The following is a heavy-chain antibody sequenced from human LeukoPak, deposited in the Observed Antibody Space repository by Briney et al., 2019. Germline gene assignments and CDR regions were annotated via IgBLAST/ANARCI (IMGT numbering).Heavy chain of an antibody. Sequence: SETLSLTCTVSGGSISSYYWSWIRQHPGKGLEWIGYIYYSGSTYYNPSLKSRVTISVDTSKNQFSLKLSSVTAADTAVYYCAREVMVRGVIDYWGQGTLVTVSS. CDR2: IYYSGST. J-gene: IGHJ4*02. CDR3: AREVMVRGVIDY. CDR1: GGSISSYY. D-gene: IGHD3-10*01. V-gene: IGHV4-59*06.